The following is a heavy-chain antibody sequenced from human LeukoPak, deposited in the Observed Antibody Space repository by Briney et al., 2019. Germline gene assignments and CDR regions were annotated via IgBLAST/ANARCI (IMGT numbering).Heavy chain of an antibody. CDR2: INPNSGGT. J-gene: IGHJ4*02. Sequence: ASVKVSCKASGYTFTDYHMHWVRQAPGQGLEWMGWINPNSGGTNYAQKFQGWVTMTRDTSISTAYMELSRLRSDDTAVYYCARVGAGGDYALDYWGQGTLVTASS. CDR1: GYTFTDYH. CDR3: ARVGAGGDYALDY. V-gene: IGHV1-2*04. D-gene: IGHD4-17*01.